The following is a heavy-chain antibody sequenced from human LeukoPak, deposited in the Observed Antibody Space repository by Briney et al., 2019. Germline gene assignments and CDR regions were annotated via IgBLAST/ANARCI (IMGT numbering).Heavy chain of an antibody. V-gene: IGHV3-23*01. CDR3: AKSHYYGSGSIDY. CDR1: GFTFSSYA. D-gene: IGHD3-10*01. CDR2: VSASGDST. Sequence: GGSLRLSCAASGFTFSSYAMSWVRQAPGKGLAWISTVSASGDSTSYADSVKGRFTISRDNSKNALYLQVNSLRADDAALYYCAKSHYYGSGSIDYWGQGTLVTVSS. J-gene: IGHJ4*02.